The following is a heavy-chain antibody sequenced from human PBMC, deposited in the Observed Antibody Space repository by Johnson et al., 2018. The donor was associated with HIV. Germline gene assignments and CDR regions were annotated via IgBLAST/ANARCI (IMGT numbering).Heavy chain of an antibody. Sequence: MLLVESGGSVIRPGGSLRLSCVGTGFTISTFWMHWVRQVPGKGLMWVSRISGDGSSSSYADSVKGRFTISRDNAKNTLYLQLNSLRVEDTAIYYCARAQLLADDAFNNWGQGTMVTVSS. D-gene: IGHD6-6*01. CDR1: GFTISTFW. CDR3: ARAQLLADDAFNN. V-gene: IGHV3-74*02. J-gene: IGHJ3*02. CDR2: ISGDGSSS.